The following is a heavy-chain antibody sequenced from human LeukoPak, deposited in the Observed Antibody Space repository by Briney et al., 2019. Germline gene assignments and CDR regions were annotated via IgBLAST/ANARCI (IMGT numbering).Heavy chain of an antibody. CDR3: ARGRINYVWGSYRSNWFDP. CDR1: GGSFSGYY. D-gene: IGHD3-16*02. V-gene: IGHV4-34*01. Sequence: PSETLSLTCAVYGGSFSGYYWSWNRQPPGKGLEWIGEINHSGSTNYNPSLKSRVTISVDTSKNQFSLKLSSVTAADTAVYYCARGRINYVWGSYRSNWFDPWGQGTLVTVS. J-gene: IGHJ5*02. CDR2: INHSGST.